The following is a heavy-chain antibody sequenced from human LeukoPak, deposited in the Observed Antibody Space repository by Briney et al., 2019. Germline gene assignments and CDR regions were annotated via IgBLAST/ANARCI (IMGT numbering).Heavy chain of an antibody. CDR1: GGSISRSYYY. CDR3: TRHEHKALAGDP. D-gene: IGHD6-19*01. V-gene: IGHV4-39*01. J-gene: IGHJ5*02. CDR2: IYYSGNT. Sequence: SAALSLPCTVSGGSISRSYYYWGWIRRPPGKGLEWIGTIYYSGNTFYNPSLKSRVTISVDTSINHFSLTLTSLTAADTAVYFCTRHEHKALAGDPWGPGTLVTVSS.